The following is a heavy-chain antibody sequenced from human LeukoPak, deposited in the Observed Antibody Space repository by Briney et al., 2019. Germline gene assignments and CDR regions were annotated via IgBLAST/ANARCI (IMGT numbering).Heavy chain of an antibody. Sequence: GGSLRLSCAASGFTFRSYSMNWVRQAPGKGLEWVSSISSSSSYIYYADSVKGRFTISRDNAKNSLYLQMNSLRAEDTAVYYCARAKQDQYFDYWGQGTLVTVSS. D-gene: IGHD1/OR15-1a*01. V-gene: IGHV3-21*01. CDR2: ISSSSSYI. J-gene: IGHJ4*02. CDR3: ARAKQDQYFDY. CDR1: GFTFRSYS.